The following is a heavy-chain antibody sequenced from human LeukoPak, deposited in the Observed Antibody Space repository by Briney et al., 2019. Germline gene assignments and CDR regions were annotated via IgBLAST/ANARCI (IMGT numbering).Heavy chain of an antibody. CDR2: INHSGNT. Sequence: SETLSLTCAVYGRSFSGYYWSWIRQPPGKGLEWIGEINHSGNTNYNPSLKSRVTISVDTSKNQFSLKLSSVTAADTAVYYCSRGPYDSSRDWGQGTLVTVSS. CDR3: SRGPYDSSRD. V-gene: IGHV4-34*01. CDR1: GRSFSGYY. D-gene: IGHD3-22*01. J-gene: IGHJ4*02.